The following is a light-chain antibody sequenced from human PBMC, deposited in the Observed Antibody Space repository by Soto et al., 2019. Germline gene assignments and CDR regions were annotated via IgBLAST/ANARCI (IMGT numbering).Light chain of an antibody. J-gene: IGLJ1*01. Sequence: QSALTQPASVSGSPGQSITISCTGTSSDVGGYNYVSWYQQHPGKAPKLMIFDVSNRPSGVSNRFSGSKSGNTASLTISGLQEEDEADYYCSSYTSSSTRVFGTGTKLTVL. CDR1: SSDVGGYNY. CDR2: DVS. V-gene: IGLV2-14*01. CDR3: SSYTSSSTRV.